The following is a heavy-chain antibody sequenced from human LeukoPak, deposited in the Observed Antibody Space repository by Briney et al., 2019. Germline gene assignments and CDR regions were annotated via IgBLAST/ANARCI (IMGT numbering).Heavy chain of an antibody. V-gene: IGHV4-4*07. CDR1: GGSISSYY. J-gene: IGHJ4*02. D-gene: IGHD3-10*01. Sequence: SETLSLTCTVSGGSISSYYWSWIRQPAGKGLEWIGSIYTSGSTNYNPSLKSRVTMSVDTSKNQFSLKLSSVTAADTAVYYCARDPSDMGRRSGGFDYWGQGTLVTVSS. CDR2: IYTSGST. CDR3: ARDPSDMGRRSGGFDY.